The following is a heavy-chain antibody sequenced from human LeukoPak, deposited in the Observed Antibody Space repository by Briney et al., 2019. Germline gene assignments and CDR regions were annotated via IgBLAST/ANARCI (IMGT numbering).Heavy chain of an antibody. D-gene: IGHD5-18*01. V-gene: IGHV3-30*18. CDR3: ANEDVDTGLDY. CDR1: GFTFSSYG. CDR2: ISYDGSNK. Sequence: QPGRSLRLSCAASGFTFSSYGMHWVRQAPGKGLEWVAVISYDGSNKYYADSVKGRFTISRDNSKNTLYLQMNSLRAEDTAVYYWANEDVDTGLDYWGQGTLVTVSS. J-gene: IGHJ4*02.